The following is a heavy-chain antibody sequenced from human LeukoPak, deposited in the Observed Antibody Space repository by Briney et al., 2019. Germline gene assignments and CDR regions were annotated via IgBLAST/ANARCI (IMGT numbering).Heavy chain of an antibody. V-gene: IGHV3-30*02. J-gene: IGHJ4*02. CDR3: ARGDMYYYDSSGGDY. CDR2: IRYDGSNK. CDR1: GFTFSSYG. Sequence: GGSLRLSCAASGFTFSSYGMHWVRQAPGKGPEWVAFIRYDGSNKYYADSVKGRFTISRDNSKNTLYLQMNSLRAEDTAVYFCARGDMYYYDSSGGDYWGQGTLVTVSP. D-gene: IGHD3-22*01.